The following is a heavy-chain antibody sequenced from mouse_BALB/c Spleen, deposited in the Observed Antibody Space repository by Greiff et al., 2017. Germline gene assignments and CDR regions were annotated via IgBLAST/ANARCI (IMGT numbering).Heavy chain of an antibody. Sequence: QVQLKQSGSELGSPGSSVKLSCKASDSEVFPIAYMCWVRQPPGHRFEWIGDILPSTGRTFYGKKFEDKATLDADTVSNTAYLELNSLTSEDSAIYYYARQGGNYAMDYWGQGTSVTVSS. CDR2: ILPSTGRT. CDR3: ARQGGNYAMDY. J-gene: IGHJ4*01. CDR1: DSEVFPIAY. V-gene: IGHV15-2*02.